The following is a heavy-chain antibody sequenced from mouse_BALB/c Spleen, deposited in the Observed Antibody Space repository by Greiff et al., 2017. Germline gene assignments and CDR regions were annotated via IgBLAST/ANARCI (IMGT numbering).Heavy chain of an antibody. J-gene: IGHJ3*01. Sequence: VQRVESGPGLVAPSQSLSITCTVSGFSLTSYGVHWVRQPPGKGLEWLGVIWAGGSTNYNSALMSRLSISKDNSKSQVFLKMNSLQTDDTAMYYCAREYDYDVFAYWGQGTLVTVSA. CDR2: IWAGGST. CDR1: GFSLTSYG. D-gene: IGHD2-4*01. V-gene: IGHV2-9*02. CDR3: AREYDYDVFAY.